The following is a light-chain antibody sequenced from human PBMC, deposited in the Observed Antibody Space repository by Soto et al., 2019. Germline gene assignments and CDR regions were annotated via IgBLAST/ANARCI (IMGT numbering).Light chain of an antibody. V-gene: IGLV2-8*01. J-gene: IGLJ1*01. CDR3: SSYAGSSNG. Sequence: QSALTQPPSASGSPGQSVAISCTGTSSDVGGYNYVSWYKQHPGKAPKLMIYEVNQRPSGVPDRFSGSKSGNPASLNVSGLQAEDEADYYCSSYAGSSNGFGSGSKVTVL. CDR1: SSDVGGYNY. CDR2: EVN.